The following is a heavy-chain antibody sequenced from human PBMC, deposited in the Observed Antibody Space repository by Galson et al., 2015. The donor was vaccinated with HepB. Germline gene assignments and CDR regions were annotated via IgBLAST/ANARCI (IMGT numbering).Heavy chain of an antibody. J-gene: IGHJ4*02. CDR2: ISGYNGDT. D-gene: IGHD3-22*01. CDR3: ARDPSNTSGYFAYFDY. V-gene: IGHV1-18*01. Sequence: SVKVSCKASGYTFTRHGISWVRQAPGQGLEWVGWISGYNGDTKYEQKIQGRVTMTADTSTTTAYMELRSLTSDDTAVYYCARDPSNTSGYFAYFDYWGQGTLVTVSS. CDR1: GYTFTRHG.